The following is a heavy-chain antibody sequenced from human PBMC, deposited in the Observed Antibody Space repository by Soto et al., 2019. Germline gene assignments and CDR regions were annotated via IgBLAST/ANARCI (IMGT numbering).Heavy chain of an antibody. J-gene: IGHJ4*02. CDR3: AKPYYDFWSGYSPRFDY. CDR1: GFTCSSYA. D-gene: IGHD3-3*01. Sequence: LRLSCAASGFTCSSYAISWVRLAGCKGLEWVSAISGSGGSTYYADSVKGRFTISRDNSKNTLYLQMNSLRAEDTAVYYCAKPYYDFWSGYSPRFDYWGQGTLVTVSS. V-gene: IGHV3-23*01. CDR2: ISGSGGST.